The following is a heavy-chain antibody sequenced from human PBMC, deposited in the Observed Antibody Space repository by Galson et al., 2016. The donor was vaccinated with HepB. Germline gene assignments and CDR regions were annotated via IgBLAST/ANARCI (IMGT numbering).Heavy chain of an antibody. CDR2: MFHSGNA. D-gene: IGHD3-16*01. V-gene: IGHV4-59*01. J-gene: IGHJ4*02. Sequence: ETLSLTCSVSGASISNNYWSWIRQPPGKGLEWIGYMFHSGNAKYNPSLKSRVTISGDMSKNQFSLKVTSVTAADTAVYYCVRPGGSGYFISWGQGVLVTVSS. CDR3: VRPGGSGYFIS. CDR1: GASISNNY.